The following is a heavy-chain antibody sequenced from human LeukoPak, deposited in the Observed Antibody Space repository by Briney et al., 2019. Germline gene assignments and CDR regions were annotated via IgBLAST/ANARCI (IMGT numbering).Heavy chain of an antibody. CDR1: GFTFSSYA. D-gene: IGHD5-12*01. CDR3: AKVPLPFVVATMENDY. Sequence: GGSLRLSCAASGFTFSSYAMSWVRQAPGKGLEWVSAISGSGGSTYYADSVKGRFTISRDNSKNTLYLQMNSLRAEDTAVYYCAKVPLPFVVATMENDYWGQGTLVTVSS. CDR2: ISGSGGST. J-gene: IGHJ4*02. V-gene: IGHV3-23*01.